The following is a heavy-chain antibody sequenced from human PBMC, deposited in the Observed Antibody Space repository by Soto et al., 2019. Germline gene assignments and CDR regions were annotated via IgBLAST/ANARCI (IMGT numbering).Heavy chain of an antibody. V-gene: IGHV1-69*13. Sequence: SVKVSCKASGGTFSSYAISWVRQAPGQGLEWMGGIIPIFGTANYAQKFQGRVTITADESTSTAYMELRSLRSDDTAVYYCARYIMATRWPDYWGQGTLVTSPQ. CDR1: GGTFSSYA. CDR2: IIPIFGTA. CDR3: ARYIMATRWPDY. D-gene: IGHD5-12*01. J-gene: IGHJ4*02.